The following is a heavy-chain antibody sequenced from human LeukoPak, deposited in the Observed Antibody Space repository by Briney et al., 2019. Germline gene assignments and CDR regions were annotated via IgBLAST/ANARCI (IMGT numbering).Heavy chain of an antibody. J-gene: IGHJ4*02. Sequence: GGSLRLSCAASGFTFSGSAMHWVRQASGKGLEWGGRIRSKANSYATAYAASVKGRVTISRDDSKNTAYLQMNSLKTEDTAVYYCTSSQAAAGPFDYWGQGTLVTVSS. D-gene: IGHD6-13*01. CDR2: IRSKANSYAT. V-gene: IGHV3-73*01. CDR3: TSSQAAAGPFDY. CDR1: GFTFSGSA.